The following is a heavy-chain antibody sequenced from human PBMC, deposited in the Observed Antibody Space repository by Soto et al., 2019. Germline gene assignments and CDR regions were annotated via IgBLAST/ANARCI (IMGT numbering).Heavy chain of an antibody. Sequence: GSLRLSCAASGFTFSGYAMSWVRQAPGKGLVWVSSITMSADGTYYTDSVKGRFTISRDSSKNTVFLQMNSLRAEDTAIYYCTRTLANFDYWGQGILVTFSS. CDR1: GFTFSGYA. CDR2: ITMSADGT. J-gene: IGHJ4*02. CDR3: TRTLANFDY. V-gene: IGHV3-23*01.